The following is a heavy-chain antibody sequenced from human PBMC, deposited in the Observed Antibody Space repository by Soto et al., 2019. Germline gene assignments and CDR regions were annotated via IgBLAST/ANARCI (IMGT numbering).Heavy chain of an antibody. J-gene: IGHJ4*02. V-gene: IGHV3-23*01. CDR2: ISVSVGST. CDR3: AKNQIAGAGPRLAYNAY. Sequence: WGSRRLSCAASGLTFSSYAMSWVRQAPGKGLEWVSAISVSVGSTYYADSVKGRFTISRDNSKNTLYLQMNSLRAEDTAVYYCAKNQIAGAGPRLAYNAYWGQGPLETVS. D-gene: IGHD6-13*01. CDR1: GLTFSSYA.